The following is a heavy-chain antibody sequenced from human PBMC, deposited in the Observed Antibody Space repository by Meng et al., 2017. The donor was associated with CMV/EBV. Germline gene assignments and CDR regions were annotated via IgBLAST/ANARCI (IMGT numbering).Heavy chain of an antibody. CDR3: ARGVIVVVPAAKGFWFDP. V-gene: IGHV1-69*05. J-gene: IGHJ5*02. Sequence: SVKVSCEASGGTFSSYAISWVRQAPGQGLEWMGGIIPIFGTANYAQKFQGRVTITTDESTSTAYMELSSLRSEDTAVYYCARGVIVVVPAAKGFWFDPWGQGTLVTVSS. D-gene: IGHD2-2*01. CDR1: GGTFSSYA. CDR2: IIPIFGTA.